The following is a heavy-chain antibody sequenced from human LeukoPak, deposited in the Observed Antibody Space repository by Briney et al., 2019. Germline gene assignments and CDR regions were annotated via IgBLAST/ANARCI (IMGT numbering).Heavy chain of an antibody. Sequence: GGSLRLSCAASGFTFSSYAMSWVRQAPGKGLEWVSAISGSGGSTYYADSVKGRFTISRDNSKNTLYLQMNSLRAEDTAVYYCAKSGGYNYYYYMDAWGKGTTVTVSS. J-gene: IGHJ6*03. CDR1: GFTFSSYA. V-gene: IGHV3-23*01. D-gene: IGHD3-22*01. CDR2: ISGSGGST. CDR3: AKSGGYNYYYYMDA.